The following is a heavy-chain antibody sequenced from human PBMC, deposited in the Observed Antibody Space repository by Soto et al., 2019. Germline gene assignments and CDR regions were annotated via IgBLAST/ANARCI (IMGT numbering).Heavy chain of an antibody. Sequence: GGSLRLSCAASGFTFSNAWMNWVRQAPGKGLEWVGRIKSKTDGGTTDYAAPVKGRFTISRDDSKNTLYLQMNSLKTEDTAVYYCTTEGDSTVTTRYYYYYGMDVWGQGTTVTVSS. CDR3: TTEGDSTVTTRYYYYYGMDV. J-gene: IGHJ6*02. D-gene: IGHD4-17*01. CDR1: GFTFSNAW. V-gene: IGHV3-15*07. CDR2: IKSKTDGGTT.